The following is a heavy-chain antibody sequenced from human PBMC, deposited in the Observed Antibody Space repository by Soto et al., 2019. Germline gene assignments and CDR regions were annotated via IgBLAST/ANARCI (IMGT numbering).Heavy chain of an antibody. V-gene: IGHV3-21*01. Sequence: EVQLVESGGGLVKPGGSLRLSCAASGFTFSSYSMNWVRQAPGKGLEWVSSISSSSSYIYYADSVKGRFTISRDNAKNSLYLQMNSLRAEDTAVYYCAREGDLVFGVVNVPYWGQGTLVTVSS. J-gene: IGHJ4*02. CDR2: ISSSSSYI. D-gene: IGHD3-3*01. CDR1: GFTFSSYS. CDR3: AREGDLVFGVVNVPY.